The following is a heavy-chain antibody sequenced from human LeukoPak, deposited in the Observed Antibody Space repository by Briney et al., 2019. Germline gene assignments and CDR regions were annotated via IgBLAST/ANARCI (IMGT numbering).Heavy chain of an antibody. CDR3: ARIQNGYFDY. J-gene: IGHJ4*02. CDR1: GGYINTYF. Sequence: SETLSLTCTVSGGYINTYFWSWIRQPPGKGLEWIGYIYYSGSTNYSPSLESRVTISVDTSKKQFSLKLSSVTATYTAVYYCARIQNGYFDYWGQGTLVTVSS. D-gene: IGHD1-1*01. V-gene: IGHV4-59*01. CDR2: IYYSGST.